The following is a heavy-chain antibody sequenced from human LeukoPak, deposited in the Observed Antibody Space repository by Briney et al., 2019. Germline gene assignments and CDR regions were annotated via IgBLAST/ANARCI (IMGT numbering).Heavy chain of an antibody. CDR3: ARDKGDYDTSGSLFVF. CDR1: GFTFSRYW. CDR2: IKQDGSEK. J-gene: IGHJ4*02. V-gene: IGHV3-7*03. Sequence: PGRSLRLSCAASGFTFSRYWMSWVRQAPRKGLEWVANIKQDGSEKYYVDSVKGRFTISRDNAKNSLYLQMNSLRAEDTAVYYCARDKGDYDTSGSLFVFGGQGTLVTVSS. D-gene: IGHD3-22*01.